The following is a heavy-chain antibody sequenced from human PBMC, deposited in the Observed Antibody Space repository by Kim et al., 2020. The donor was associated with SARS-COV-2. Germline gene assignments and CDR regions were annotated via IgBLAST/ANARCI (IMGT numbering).Heavy chain of an antibody. J-gene: IGHJ3*01. V-gene: IGHV3-15*01. CDR2: IKNKPTGGTT. CDR1: AFTLNNVW. Sequence: GGSLRLSCAASAFTLNNVWMNWVRQPPGKGLEWLGVIKNKPTGGTTHFAALVEGRFTISKDDSKNMLYLQINSLKTEDTAMYYSTTFNRQDAFHAWGRGTMVIVSS. CDR3: TTFNRQDAFHA.